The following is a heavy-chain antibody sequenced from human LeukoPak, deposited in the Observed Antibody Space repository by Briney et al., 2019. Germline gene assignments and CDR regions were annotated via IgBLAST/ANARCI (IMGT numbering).Heavy chain of an antibody. CDR3: ARENGDYAIGIYYYYMDV. CDR1: GFTFRDYW. J-gene: IGHJ6*03. Sequence: PGGSLRLSCAASGFTFRDYWMNWVCQAPGKGLEWVANIKQDGSEKYYVDSVKGRFTISRDSAKNSLYLQMNSLRAEDTAVYYCARENGDYAIGIYYYYMDVWGKGTTVTVSS. V-gene: IGHV3-7*01. D-gene: IGHD4-17*01. CDR2: IKQDGSEK.